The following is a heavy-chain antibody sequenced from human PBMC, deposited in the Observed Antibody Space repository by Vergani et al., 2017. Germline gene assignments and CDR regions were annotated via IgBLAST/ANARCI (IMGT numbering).Heavy chain of an antibody. J-gene: IGHJ6*02. CDR2: IRYDGSNP. CDR1: GYTFGHFD. D-gene: IGHD1-26*01. CDR3: AKKGGSLYYYGVDV. V-gene: IGHV3-30*02. Sequence: QEQLLQSGGGVVQPGGSLRLSCIGSGYTFGHFDMHWVRQAPGKGLAWVAFIRYDGSNPQYIDSVKGRFTISRDNSKDTLFLQMNGLRPEDTVTYFCAKKGGSLYYYGVDVLGQGTTITVSS.